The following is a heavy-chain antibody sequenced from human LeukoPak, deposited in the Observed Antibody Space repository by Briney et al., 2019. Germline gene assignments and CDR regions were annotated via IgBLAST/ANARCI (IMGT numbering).Heavy chain of an antibody. CDR3: ARHFLVLRYFDRLFEYRYYFDY. CDR2: IYYSGST. Sequence: PSQTLSLTCTVSGGSISSSSYYWGWVRQHPGKGLGWVGSIYYSGSTYYNPSLKSRVTISVGTTKNQFSLKLSSVSAADTAVYYCARHFLVLRYFDRLFEYRYYFDYWGQGTLVTVSS. V-gene: IGHV4-39*01. D-gene: IGHD3-9*01. J-gene: IGHJ4*02. CDR1: GGSISSSSYY.